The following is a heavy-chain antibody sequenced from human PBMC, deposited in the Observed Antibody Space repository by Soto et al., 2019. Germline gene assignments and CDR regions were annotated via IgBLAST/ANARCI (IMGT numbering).Heavy chain of an antibody. J-gene: IGHJ6*03. Sequence: PEGSLRLSCAASGFTFSSYAMTWVRQAPGKGLEWVSAISGSGGNTYYADSVKGRFTISRDNSKNTLYFQMNSLRAEDTAVYYCGIWPYCSGGSCYFFYYYYMDVWGEGTTGTVSS. D-gene: IGHD2-15*01. CDR3: GIWPYCSGGSCYFFYYYYMDV. CDR1: GFTFSSYA. V-gene: IGHV3-23*01. CDR2: ISGSGGNT.